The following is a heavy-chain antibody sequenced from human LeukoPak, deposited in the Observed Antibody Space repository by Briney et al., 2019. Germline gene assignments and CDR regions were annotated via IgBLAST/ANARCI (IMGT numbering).Heavy chain of an antibody. V-gene: IGHV3-48*01. J-gene: IGHJ4*02. CDR1: GSTFSSYS. D-gene: IGHD3-3*01. Sequence: GGSLRLSCAASGSTFSSYSMNWVRQAPGKGLEWVSYISSSSSTIYYADSVKGRFTMSRDNAKNTLYLQMNSLKTEDTAVYYCTTDSEFFGVVTETTDYWGQGTLVTVSS. CDR3: TTDSEFFGVVTETTDY. CDR2: ISSSSSTI.